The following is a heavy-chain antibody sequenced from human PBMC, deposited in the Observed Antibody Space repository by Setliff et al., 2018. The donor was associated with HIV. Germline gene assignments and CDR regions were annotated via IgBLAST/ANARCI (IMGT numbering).Heavy chain of an antibody. CDR1: GASISSPIYY. CDR3: AAAEGQGPWYFFDN. V-gene: IGHV4-39*01. J-gene: IGHJ4*02. Sequence: SETLSLTCSVSGASISSPIYYWDWIRQAPGKGLEWIGNIYYNGNTNYKPSLERRLTISVDTSKNQFSLSLSSVTATDTALYFCAAAEGQGPWYFFDNWGQGTQVTVSS. CDR2: IYYNGNT. D-gene: IGHD6-13*01.